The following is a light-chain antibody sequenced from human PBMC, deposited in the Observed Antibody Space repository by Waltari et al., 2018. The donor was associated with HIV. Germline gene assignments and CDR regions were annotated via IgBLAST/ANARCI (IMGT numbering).Light chain of an antibody. J-gene: IGLJ3*02. CDR2: KKT. CDR1: SSNIGINF. Sequence: QSVLTQPPSASGTPGQRVTISCSGSSSNIGINFVSWYQHLPGTAPKYLIYKKTQRPSGVPDRVSGSKSATSAPLAISGRRSEDEADYYCAAWDDSLSGWVFGGGTQLTVL. V-gene: IGLV1-47*01. CDR3: AAWDDSLSGWV.